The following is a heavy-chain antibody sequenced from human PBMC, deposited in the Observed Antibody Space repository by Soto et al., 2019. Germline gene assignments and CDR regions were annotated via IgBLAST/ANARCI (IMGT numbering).Heavy chain of an antibody. D-gene: IGHD6-13*01. V-gene: IGHV3-33*01. CDR1: GFTFSSYG. CDR2: IWYDGSNK. J-gene: IGHJ6*02. CDR3: ARGGASSSWLRNYYYYGMDV. Sequence: PGESLKISCAASGFTFSSYGMHWVRQAPGKGLEWVAVIWYDGSNKYYADSVKGRFTISRDNSKNTLYLQMNSLRAEDTAVYYCARGGASSSWLRNYYYYGMDVWGQGTTVTVSS.